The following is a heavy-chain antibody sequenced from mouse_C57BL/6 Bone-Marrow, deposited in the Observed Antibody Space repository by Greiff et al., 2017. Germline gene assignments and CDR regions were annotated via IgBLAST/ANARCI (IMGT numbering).Heavy chain of an antibody. V-gene: IGHV5-6*02. CDR1: GFTFSSYG. CDR2: ISSGGSYT. CDR3: ARRGRRGYFDV. D-gene: IGHD1-1*01. Sequence: EVKVEESGGDLAKPGGSLKLSCAASGFTFSSYGMSWVRQTPDKRLEWVATISSGGSYTYYPDSVKGRFTISRDNAKNTLYLLMSRLKAEDTAMYYCARRGRRGYFDVWGTGTTVTVSS. J-gene: IGHJ1*03.